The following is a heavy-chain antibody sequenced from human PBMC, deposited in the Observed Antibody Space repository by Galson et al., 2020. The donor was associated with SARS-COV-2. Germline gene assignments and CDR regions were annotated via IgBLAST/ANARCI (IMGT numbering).Heavy chain of an antibody. CDR1: GFTFSGAF. J-gene: IGHJ4*02. CDR2: IRSRANNYAT. V-gene: IGHV3-73*01. CDR3: TTINY. Sequence: GGSLRLSCAASGFTFSGAFIHWVRQASGKGLEWVGRIRSRANNYATGYAALVKGRFIISRDDSKKTAYLQMNSLKTEDTAVYYCTTINYWGQGTLVTVSS.